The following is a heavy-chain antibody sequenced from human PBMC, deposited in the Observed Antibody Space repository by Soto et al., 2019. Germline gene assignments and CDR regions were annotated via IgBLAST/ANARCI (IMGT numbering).Heavy chain of an antibody. CDR1: GGTFSSYT. Sequence: QVQLVQSGAEVKKPGSSVKVSCKASGGTFSSYTISWVRQAPGQGLEWMGRIIPILGIANYAQKFQGRVTITAXXSXSXXYMELSSLRSEDTAVYYCANSYYDILTGDTDAFDIWGQGTMVTVSS. CDR2: IIPILGIA. D-gene: IGHD3-9*01. J-gene: IGHJ3*02. CDR3: ANSYYDILTGDTDAFDI. V-gene: IGHV1-69*02.